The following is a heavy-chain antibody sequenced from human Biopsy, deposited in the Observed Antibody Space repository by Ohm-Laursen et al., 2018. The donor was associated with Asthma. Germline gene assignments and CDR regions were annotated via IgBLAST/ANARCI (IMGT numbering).Heavy chain of an antibody. V-gene: IGHV1-69*01. J-gene: IGHJ4*02. D-gene: IGHD2-15*01. Sequence: SSVKVSCKSLGGTFNTYVIGWVRQAPGQGLEWMGGINSVFGTTTYPQKFQDRVTITADDSTSTVYMELSSLRSEDTAAYYCARKAGSFISRTCYSLDFWGQGTLVTVSS. CDR2: INSVFGTT. CDR1: GGTFNTYV. CDR3: ARKAGSFISRTCYSLDF.